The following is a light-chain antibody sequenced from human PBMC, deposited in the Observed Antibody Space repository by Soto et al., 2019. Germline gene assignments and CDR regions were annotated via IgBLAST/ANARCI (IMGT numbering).Light chain of an antibody. Sequence: QSVLTQPPSASGSPGQSVTISCTGTKNDIGVYDFVSWYQHHPGKAPRLIIYEVYNRPSGVSNRFSVSKSGNTASLTISGLQDEDEADYYCSSYTPTTWVFGGGTKVTVL. CDR1: KNDIGVYDF. V-gene: IGLV2-14*01. CDR3: SSYTPTTWV. J-gene: IGLJ3*02. CDR2: EVY.